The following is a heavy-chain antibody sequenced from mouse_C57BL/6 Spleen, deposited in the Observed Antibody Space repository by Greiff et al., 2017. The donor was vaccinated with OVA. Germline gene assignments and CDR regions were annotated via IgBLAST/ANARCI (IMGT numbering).Heavy chain of an antibody. V-gene: IGHV1-42*01. J-gene: IGHJ2*01. CDR2: INPSTGGT. D-gene: IGHD1-1*01. CDR3: ARKLRRDYFDY. Sequence: EFQLQQSGPELVKPGASVKISCKASGYSFTGYYMNWVKQSPEKSLEWIGEINPSTGGTTYNQKFKAKATLTVDKSSSTAYMQLKSLTSEDSAVYYCARKLRRDYFDYWGQGTTLTVSS. CDR1: GYSFTGYY.